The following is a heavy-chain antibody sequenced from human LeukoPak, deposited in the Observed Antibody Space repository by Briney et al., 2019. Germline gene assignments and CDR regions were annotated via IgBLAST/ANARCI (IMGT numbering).Heavy chain of an antibody. CDR1: GGSFSGYY. CDR3: ARGPTYYYDSSGYSFFFQH. V-gene: IGHV4-34*01. Sequence: SETLSLTCAFYGGSFSGYYWSWIRQPPGKGLEWIGEINHSGSNNYNPAPKSRVTISVATSQNQFSLKLSSVTAADTAVYYCARGPTYYYDSSGYSFFFQHWGQGTLVTVSS. CDR2: INHSGSN. J-gene: IGHJ1*01. D-gene: IGHD3-22*01.